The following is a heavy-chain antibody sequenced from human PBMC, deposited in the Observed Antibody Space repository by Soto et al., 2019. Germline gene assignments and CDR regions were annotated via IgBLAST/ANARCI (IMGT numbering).Heavy chain of an antibody. CDR3: ARVKASGVNFDY. CDR1: GGSISSGGYS. J-gene: IGHJ4*02. Sequence: LSLTCAVSGGSISSGGYSWSWIRQPPGKGLEWIGEIYHSGSTNYNPSLKSRVTISVDKSKNQFSLKLSSVTAADTAVYYCARVKASGVNFDYWGQGTLVTVSS. D-gene: IGHD3-10*01. CDR2: IYHSGST. V-gene: IGHV4-30-2*01.